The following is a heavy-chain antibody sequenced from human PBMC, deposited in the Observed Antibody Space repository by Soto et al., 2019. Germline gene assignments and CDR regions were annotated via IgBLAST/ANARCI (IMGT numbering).Heavy chain of an antibody. D-gene: IGHD3-22*01. CDR1: GVTFSSYV. J-gene: IGHJ4*02. CDR3: AKDLITMIVVAPDY. CDR2: LSYDGSNK. V-gene: IGHV3-30*18. Sequence: LXLSCATSGVTFSSYVRHWVRQAPGKGLEWVAVLSYDGSNKYYADSVKGRFTISRDNSKNTLYLQMNSLRAEDTAVYYCAKDLITMIVVAPDYWGQGTLVTVSS.